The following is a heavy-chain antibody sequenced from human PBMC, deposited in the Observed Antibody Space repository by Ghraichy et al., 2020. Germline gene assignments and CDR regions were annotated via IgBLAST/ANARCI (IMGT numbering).Heavy chain of an antibody. D-gene: IGHD5-12*01. Sequence: GGSLRLSCAASGFTFSNYALSWLRQAPGKGLEWVSAISGGGDNTYYADSVKGRFTISRDNSKNTLYLQMNSLRAEDTAVYYCAKDFIVATIIEPLNLFDSWGQGTLVTVSS. CDR3: AKDFIVATIIEPLNLFDS. J-gene: IGHJ4*02. CDR1: GFTFSNYA. CDR2: ISGGGDNT. V-gene: IGHV3-23*01.